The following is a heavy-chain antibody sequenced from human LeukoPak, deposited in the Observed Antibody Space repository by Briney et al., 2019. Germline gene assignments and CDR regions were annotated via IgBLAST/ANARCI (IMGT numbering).Heavy chain of an antibody. Sequence: ASVKVSCKASGYTFTSYYMHWVRQAPGQGLEWTGIINPSGGGTSYAQKFQGRVTMTRDTSTSTVYMELSSLGSEDTAVYYCARSVTVTTKEFDYWGQGTLVTVSS. J-gene: IGHJ4*02. V-gene: IGHV1-46*01. CDR3: ARSVTVTTKEFDY. CDR1: GYTFTSYY. CDR2: INPSGGGT. D-gene: IGHD4-17*01.